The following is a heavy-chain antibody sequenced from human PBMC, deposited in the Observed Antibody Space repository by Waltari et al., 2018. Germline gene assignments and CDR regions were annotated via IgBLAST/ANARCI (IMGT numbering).Heavy chain of an antibody. V-gene: IGHV3-21*01. Sequence: EVQLVESGGGLVKPGGSLRLSCAASGFTFSSYSMNWVRQAPGKGLEWVSSISSSSSYIYYADSVKGRFTISRDNAKNSLYLQMNSLRAEDTAVYYCARDRDLSSSGLFDYWGQGTLVTVSS. J-gene: IGHJ4*02. CDR2: ISSSSSYI. CDR1: GFTFSSYS. CDR3: ARDRDLSSSGLFDY. D-gene: IGHD6-19*01.